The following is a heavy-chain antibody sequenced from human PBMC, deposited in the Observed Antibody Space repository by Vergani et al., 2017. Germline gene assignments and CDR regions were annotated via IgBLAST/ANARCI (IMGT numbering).Heavy chain of an antibody. D-gene: IGHD1-1*01. CDR3: ATKSCGTPGCQIGYFRE. J-gene: IGHJ1*01. Sequence: QVHLVESGGGVVQPGRSLRLSCVVSGFTSSYYGMHWVRQAPGKGVEWVALISYDGTQKYYADSVKGRFTISRDNSKSTLYLQMNSLRTEDTAVYYCATKSCGTPGCQIGYFREWGQGTLVTVSS. CDR2: ISYDGTQK. CDR1: GFTSSYYG. V-gene: IGHV3-30*03.